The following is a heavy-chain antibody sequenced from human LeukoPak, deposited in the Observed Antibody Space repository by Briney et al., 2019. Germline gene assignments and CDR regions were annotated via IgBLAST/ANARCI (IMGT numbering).Heavy chain of an antibody. D-gene: IGHD2-15*01. Sequence: ASVKVSCKASGYTFTSYYMRWVRQAPGQGLEWMGIINPSGGSTSYAQKFQGRVTMTRDTSASTAYMELSSLRSEDTAVYYCARDQRIGTYYFDYWGQGTLVTVSS. J-gene: IGHJ4*02. CDR3: ARDQRIGTYYFDY. CDR1: GYTFTSYY. V-gene: IGHV1-46*01. CDR2: INPSGGST.